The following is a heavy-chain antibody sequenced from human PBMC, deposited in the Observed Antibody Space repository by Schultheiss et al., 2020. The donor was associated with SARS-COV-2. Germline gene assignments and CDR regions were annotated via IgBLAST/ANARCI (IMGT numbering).Heavy chain of an antibody. CDR1: GFTVSSNY. J-gene: IGHJ6*02. V-gene: IGHV3-21*01. CDR2: ISSSSSYI. CDR3: ARGYSGYDLELAPLDV. Sequence: GGSLRLSCAASGFTVSSNYMSWVRQAPGKGLEWVSSISSSSSYIYYADSVKGRFTISRDNAKNSLYLQMNSLRAEDTAVYYCARGYSGYDLELAPLDVWGQGTTVTVSS. D-gene: IGHD5-12*01.